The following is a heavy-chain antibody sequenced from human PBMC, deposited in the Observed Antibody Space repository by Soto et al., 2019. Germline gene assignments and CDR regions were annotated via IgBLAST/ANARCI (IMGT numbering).Heavy chain of an antibody. CDR3: AKNPGYYYDSTGYHFDY. J-gene: IGHJ4*02. D-gene: IGHD3-22*01. Sequence: GGSLRLSCAASEFTFSNYAMSWVRQAPGKGLEWVSAISDGGGTTYYADSVKGRFTISRDNSKNTLYLQMNSLRAEDTAVYYCAKNPGYYYDSTGYHFDYWGQGTLVTVSS. V-gene: IGHV3-23*01. CDR1: EFTFSNYA. CDR2: ISDGGGTT.